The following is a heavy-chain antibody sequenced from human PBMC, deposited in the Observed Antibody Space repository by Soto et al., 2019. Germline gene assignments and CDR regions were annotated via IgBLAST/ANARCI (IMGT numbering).Heavy chain of an antibody. CDR1: GFTFSSYG. CDR2: ISYDGSNK. J-gene: IGHJ4*02. V-gene: IGHV3-30*18. D-gene: IGHD6-19*01. CDR3: AKGAEEYSSGWSFDY. Sequence: PGGSLRLSCAASGFTFSSYGMHWVRQAPGKGLEWVAVISYDGSNKYYADSVKGRFTISRDNSKNTLYLQMNSLRAEDTAVYYCAKGAEEYSSGWSFDYWGQGTLVTVSS.